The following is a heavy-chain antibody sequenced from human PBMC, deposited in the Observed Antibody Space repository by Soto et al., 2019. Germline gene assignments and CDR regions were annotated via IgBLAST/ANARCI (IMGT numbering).Heavy chain of an antibody. Sequence: VQVLESGGGLVQPGGSLRLSCSVSGFAFGGFTMTWVRQAPGKGLEWVSSISGSAARTYYADSVQGRFTISRDNSQSTLYLQMNSRRVEDTAEYYCPRGGVGTTGSCDFWGQGTLVAVSS. CDR3: PRGGVGTTGSCDF. J-gene: IGHJ4*02. CDR1: GFAFGGFT. D-gene: IGHD6-13*01. V-gene: IGHV3-23*01. CDR2: ISGSAART.